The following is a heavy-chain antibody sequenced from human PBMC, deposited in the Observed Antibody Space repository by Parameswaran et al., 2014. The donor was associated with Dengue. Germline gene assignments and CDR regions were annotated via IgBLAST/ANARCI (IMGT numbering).Heavy chain of an antibody. J-gene: IGHJ6*02. CDR2: INPNGGSP. D-gene: IGHD4-17*01. V-gene: IGHV1-46*01. Sequence: WVRQAPGQGLEWMGIINPNGGSPTYAPKLQGRVTMTRDTSTRTFYMEVSSLRSEDTAVYYCARGPGYGDYSAYYHAMDVWGQGTTVTVSS. CDR3: ARGPGYGDYSAYYHAMDV.